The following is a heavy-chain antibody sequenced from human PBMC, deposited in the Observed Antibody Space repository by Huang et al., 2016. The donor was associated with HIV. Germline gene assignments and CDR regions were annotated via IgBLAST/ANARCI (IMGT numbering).Heavy chain of an antibody. J-gene: IGHJ4*02. CDR1: GGPFRSYS. CDR2: RMPGFESP. V-gene: IGHV1-69*13. Sequence: QVQLLQSGAEVKKPGSSVKVSCKASGGPFRSYSIAWVRQAPGQGLEWMASRMPGFESPNYAQKLQGRVRVTADESTSTVYMELRDLRPDDTAVYFCARGSLEYSVSSSLDYWGQGTHVTVSS. D-gene: IGHD4-4*01. CDR3: ARGSLEYSVSSSLDY.